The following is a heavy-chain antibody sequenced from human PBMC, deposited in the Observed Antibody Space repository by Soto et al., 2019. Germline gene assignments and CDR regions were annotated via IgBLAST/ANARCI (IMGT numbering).Heavy chain of an antibody. CDR3: TRVLYYGSGSYYKYWYFDL. J-gene: IGHJ2*01. Sequence: GGSLRLSCTASGFTFGDYAMSWFRQAPGKGLEWVGFIRSKAYGGTTEYAASVKGRFTISRDDSKSIAYLQMNSLKTEDTAVYYCTRVLYYGSGSYYKYWYFDLWGRGTLVTVSS. D-gene: IGHD3-10*01. CDR1: GFTFGDYA. V-gene: IGHV3-49*03. CDR2: IRSKAYGGTT.